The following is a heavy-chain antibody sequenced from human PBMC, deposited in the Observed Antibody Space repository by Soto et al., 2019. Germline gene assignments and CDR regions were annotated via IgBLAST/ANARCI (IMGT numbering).Heavy chain of an antibody. CDR1: GYSFTSYW. V-gene: IGHV5-10-1*01. CDR3: ARLTIAENSDAASMIYYQYYGMDV. Sequence: GESLKISCNGSGYSFTSYWISWVRQMPGKGLEWMGRIDPSDSYTNYSPSFQGHVTISADKSISTAYLQWSSLKASDTAMYYCARLTIAENSDAASMIYYQYYGMDVWGQGTKVTVYS. D-gene: IGHD3-9*01. CDR2: IDPSDSYT. J-gene: IGHJ6*02.